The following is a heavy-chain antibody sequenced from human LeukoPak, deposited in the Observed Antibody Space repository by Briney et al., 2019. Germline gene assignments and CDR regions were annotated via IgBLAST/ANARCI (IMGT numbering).Heavy chain of an antibody. Sequence: GGSLRLSCVGSGFNFDDYAMHWVRQAPGKGLEWVSSVSWKGGSIGYADSVKGRFTISRDNAKNSLYLQMNSLRREDTALYYCAKDSEGGTYFYDYMDVWGKGTMVTVSS. CDR2: VSWKGGSI. V-gene: IGHV3-9*01. J-gene: IGHJ6*03. CDR3: AKDSEGGTYFYDYMDV. CDR1: GFNFDDYA.